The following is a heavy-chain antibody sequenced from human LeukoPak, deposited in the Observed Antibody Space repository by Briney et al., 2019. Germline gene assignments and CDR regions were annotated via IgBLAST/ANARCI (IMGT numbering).Heavy chain of an antibody. CDR3: ARHIGGGIEDMDV. V-gene: IGHV4-59*08. Sequence: SETLSLTCTVPGGSISTYYWSWIRQPPGRGLEWIGYICLSGTTMYTPSLKSRVTISVDTSKNQFFLKMSSVTAADTAVYYCARHIGGGIEDMDVWGKGTTVTVSS. J-gene: IGHJ6*03. CDR2: ICLSGTT. CDR1: GGSISTYY. D-gene: IGHD3-16*02.